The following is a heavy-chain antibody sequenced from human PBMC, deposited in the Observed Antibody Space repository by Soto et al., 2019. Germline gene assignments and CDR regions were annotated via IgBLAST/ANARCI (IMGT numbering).Heavy chain of an antibody. CDR1: GXTFSDSW. V-gene: IGHV3-7*01. CDR2: INQEGSGK. J-gene: IGHJ6*02. CDR3: ASLGRHG. Sequence: GSLRLSCAASGXTFSDSWMYWARQVPGKGPEWGANINQEGSGKNYVDSVKGRFTISRDSAKNSLYLQMNSLRAEDTAVYYCASLGRHGWGQGTTGTVS. D-gene: IGHD3-16*01.